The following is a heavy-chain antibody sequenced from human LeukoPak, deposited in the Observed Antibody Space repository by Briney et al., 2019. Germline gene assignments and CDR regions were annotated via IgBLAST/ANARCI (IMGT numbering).Heavy chain of an antibody. Sequence: GGSLRLSCAASGFTFSSYSMNWVRQAPGKGLEWVSSISSSSSYIYYADSVKGRFTISRDNAKNSLYLQMNSLRAEDTAVYYCATYGSGSYFRNLGEYFQHWGQGTLVTVSS. CDR2: ISSSSSYI. V-gene: IGHV3-21*01. CDR1: GFTFSSYS. J-gene: IGHJ1*01. D-gene: IGHD3-10*01. CDR3: ATYGSGSYFRNLGEYFQH.